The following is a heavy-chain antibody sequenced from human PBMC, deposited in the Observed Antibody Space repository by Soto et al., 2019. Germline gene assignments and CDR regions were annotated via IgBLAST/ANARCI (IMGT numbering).Heavy chain of an antibody. CDR1: GASVCSGGFS. V-gene: IGHV4-61*08. J-gene: IGHJ4*02. CDR2: INHSGRT. D-gene: IGHD3-10*01. Sequence: SETLSLTCAASGASVCSGGFSWSWNRQPPGRGLEWIGNINHSGRTNYNSSLNGRASISGDRYKKQFSLKLSSVTAADTAVYYCASGLAIYGTGSPDLIGNWGQGTLVTVSS. CDR3: ASGLAIYGTGSPDLIGN.